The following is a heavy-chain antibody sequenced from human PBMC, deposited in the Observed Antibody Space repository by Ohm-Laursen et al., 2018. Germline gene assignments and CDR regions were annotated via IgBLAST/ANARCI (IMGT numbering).Heavy chain of an antibody. V-gene: IGHV3-23*01. Sequence: SLRLSCAASGFTFSSYAMSWVRQAPGKGLEWVSAIGDGGDSTYYADSVKGRFTISRDNAKNSLYLQMNSLRAEDTAVYYCLKGSSGGDWGQGTLVTVSS. D-gene: IGHD6-19*01. J-gene: IGHJ4*02. CDR2: IGDGGDST. CDR1: GFTFSSYA. CDR3: LKGSSGGD.